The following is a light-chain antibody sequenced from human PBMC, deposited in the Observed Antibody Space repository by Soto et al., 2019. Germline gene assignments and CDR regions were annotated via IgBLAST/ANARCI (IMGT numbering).Light chain of an antibody. CDR1: QIINNS. V-gene: IGKV1-39*01. Sequence: DLQMTQSPSSLSASVGDRVTITCRASQIINNSLNWYQQKPGKAPKLLIYAASTLQSGVPSRFSGGGSGTDFTLTISSLQTEDFATYYCQQSYSTPRTFGQGTKVDIK. CDR3: QQSYSTPRT. CDR2: AAS. J-gene: IGKJ2*01.